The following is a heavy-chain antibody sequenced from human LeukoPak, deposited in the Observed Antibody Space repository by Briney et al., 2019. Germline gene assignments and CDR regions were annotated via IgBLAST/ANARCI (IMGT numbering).Heavy chain of an antibody. CDR1: GGSISSSDYY. V-gene: IGHV4-39*01. CDR2: IYYGGST. J-gene: IGHJ5*02. D-gene: IGHD2-15*01. Sequence: SETLSLTCTVTGGSISSSDYYWGWIRQPPGKGLEWIGSIYYGGSTYYNPSLKSRVTISVDTSMNQFSLKLSFVTTADTAVYYCARALGYCSGGSCTRGYNWFDPWGQGTLVTVPS. CDR3: ARALGYCSGGSCTRGYNWFDP.